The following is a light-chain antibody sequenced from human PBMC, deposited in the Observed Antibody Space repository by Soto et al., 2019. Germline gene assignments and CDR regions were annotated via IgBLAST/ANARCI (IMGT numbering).Light chain of an antibody. V-gene: IGLV2-11*01. CDR2: DVS. CDR1: SSDVGGYNY. CDR3: CSYAGSYIYV. Sequence: QSVLTQPRSVSGSPGQSVTISCTGTSSDVGGYNYVSWYQQHPGKAPKLIIYDVSKRPSGVPDRFSGSKSGNTASLTISGPQAEYEADYYCCSYAGSYIYVFGTGTKLTVL. J-gene: IGLJ1*01.